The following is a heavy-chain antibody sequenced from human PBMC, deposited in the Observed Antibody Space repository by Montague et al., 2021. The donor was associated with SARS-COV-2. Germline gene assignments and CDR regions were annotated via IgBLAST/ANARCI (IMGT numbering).Heavy chain of an antibody. Sequence: TLSLTCAVSGGSINSGGYSWSWIRQPPGKGLEWIGYIYHSGSTYYNPSLKSRVTISVDRSKNQFSLKLSSVTAADTAVYYCARVTPIPYYYDSSGYYDGWFDPWGQGTLVTVSS. V-gene: IGHV4-30-2*01. CDR2: IYHSGST. D-gene: IGHD3-22*01. CDR3: ARVTPIPYYYDSSGYYDGWFDP. J-gene: IGHJ5*02. CDR1: GGSINSGGYS.